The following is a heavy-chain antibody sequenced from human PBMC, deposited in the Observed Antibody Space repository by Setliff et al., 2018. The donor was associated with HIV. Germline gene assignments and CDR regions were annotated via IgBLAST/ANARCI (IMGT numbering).Heavy chain of an antibody. CDR3: ARENYDILTGYYDY. D-gene: IGHD3-9*01. J-gene: IGHJ4*02. CDR1: GFIVSSSY. Sequence: GGSLRLSCAASGFIVSSSYMTWVRQSPGKGLEWVSVIYSGGSTYYADFVEGRFTISRDNSKNTLYLQMNSLRAEDTAVYYCARENYDILTGYYDYWGQGALVTVSS. CDR2: IYSGGST. V-gene: IGHV3-66*02.